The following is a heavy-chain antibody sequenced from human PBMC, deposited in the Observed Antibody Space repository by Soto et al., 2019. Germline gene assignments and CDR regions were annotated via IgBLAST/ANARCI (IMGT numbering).Heavy chain of an antibody. J-gene: IGHJ5*02. CDR2: ISYDGSNK. Sequence: GGSLRLSCAASGFTFSSYGMHWVRQAPGKGLEWVAVISYDGSNKYYADSVKGRFTISRDNSKNTLYLQMNSLRAEDTAVYYCAKGIVVVPAAPHQGGWFDPWGQGTLVTVSS. D-gene: IGHD2-2*01. CDR3: AKGIVVVPAAPHQGGWFDP. V-gene: IGHV3-30*18. CDR1: GFTFSSYG.